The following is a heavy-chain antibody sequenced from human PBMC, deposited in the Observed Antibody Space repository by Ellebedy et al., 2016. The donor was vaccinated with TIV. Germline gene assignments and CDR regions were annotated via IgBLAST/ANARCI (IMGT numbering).Heavy chain of an antibody. D-gene: IGHD3-16*02. V-gene: IGHV4-34*01. CDR1: GGSFNNYY. Sequence: MPSETLSLTCAVYGGSFNNYYWSWIRQLPGKGLEWIGEFNLGGTTNYNPSLKSRVTISVDTSKNHFSLRLSSVTAADTAVYYCARDYRESRGFLDSWGQGTLVTVSS. CDR2: FNLGGTT. J-gene: IGHJ4*02. CDR3: ARDYRESRGFLDS.